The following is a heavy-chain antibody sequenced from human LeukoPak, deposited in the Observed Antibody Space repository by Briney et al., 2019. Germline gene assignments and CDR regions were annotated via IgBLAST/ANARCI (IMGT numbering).Heavy chain of an antibody. CDR2: IYPGDSDT. Sequence: GESLKISCKGSGYRFTSYWIGWVRPMPGKGLEWMGIIYPGDSDTRYSPSFQGQVTISADKSISTAYLQWSSLKASDTAMYYCARAPLYCSGGSCYGDFDYWGQGTLVTVSS. J-gene: IGHJ4*02. D-gene: IGHD2-15*01. CDR1: GYRFTSYW. CDR3: ARAPLYCSGGSCYGDFDY. V-gene: IGHV5-51*01.